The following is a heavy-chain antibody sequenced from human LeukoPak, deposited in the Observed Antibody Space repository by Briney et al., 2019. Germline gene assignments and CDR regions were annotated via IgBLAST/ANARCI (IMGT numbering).Heavy chain of an antibody. J-gene: IGHJ4*02. Sequence: SVKVSCKASGGTFSSYAIIWVRQAPGQGLEWMGGIIPIFGTANYAQKFQGRVTITTDESTSTAYMELSSLRSEDKAVYYCARAPRGSPGYYFDYWGQGTMVSVSS. CDR3: ARAPRGSPGYYFDY. V-gene: IGHV1-69*05. D-gene: IGHD5-12*01. CDR1: GGTFSSYA. CDR2: IIPIFGTA.